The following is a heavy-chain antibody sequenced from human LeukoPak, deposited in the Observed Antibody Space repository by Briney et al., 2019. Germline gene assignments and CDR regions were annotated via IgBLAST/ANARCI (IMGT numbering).Heavy chain of an antibody. CDR2: IYYSGST. CDR1: GGSISSYY. J-gene: IGHJ5*02. D-gene: IGHD2-2*01. CDR3: ARDLAVCCSSTSCYDVWFDP. Sequence: PSETLSLTCTVSGGSISSYYWSWIRQPPGKGLEWIGYIYYSGSTNYNPSLKSRVTISVDTSKNQFSLKLSSVTAADTAVYYCARDLAVCCSSTSCYDVWFDPWGQGTLVTVSS. V-gene: IGHV4-59*01.